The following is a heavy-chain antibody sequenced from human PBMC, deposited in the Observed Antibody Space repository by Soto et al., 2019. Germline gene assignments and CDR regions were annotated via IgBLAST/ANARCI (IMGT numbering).Heavy chain of an antibody. CDR1: GGTFSSYA. Sequence: QVQLVQSGAEVKKPGSSVKVSCKASGGTFSSYAISWVRQAPGQGLEWMGGINPLFGTANYAQKFQGRVTITADESTSTAYMELSSLRSEDTAVYYCARDPLSSGYYYVWGQGTLVTVSS. V-gene: IGHV1-69*12. CDR2: INPLFGTA. D-gene: IGHD3-22*01. J-gene: IGHJ4*02. CDR3: ARDPLSSGYYYV.